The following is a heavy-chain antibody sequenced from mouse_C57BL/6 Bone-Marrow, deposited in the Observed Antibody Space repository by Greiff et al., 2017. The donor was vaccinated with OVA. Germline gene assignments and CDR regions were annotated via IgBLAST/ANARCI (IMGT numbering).Heavy chain of an antibody. CDR3: VRHYYGSSDV. CDR2: IRSKSNNYAT. J-gene: IGHJ1*03. Sequence: EVLGVESGGGLVQPKGSLKLSCAASGFSFNTYAMNWVRQAPGKGLEWVARIRSKSNNYATYYADSVKDRFTISRDDSESMLYLQMNNLKTEDTAMYYCVRHYYGSSDVWGTGTTVTVSS. D-gene: IGHD1-1*01. CDR1: GFSFNTYA. V-gene: IGHV10-1*01.